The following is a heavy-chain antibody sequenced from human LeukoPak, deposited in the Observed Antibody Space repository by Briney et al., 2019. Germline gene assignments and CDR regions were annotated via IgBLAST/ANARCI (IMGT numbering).Heavy chain of an antibody. Sequence: GGTLRLSCAASGFTFTDYSMNWVRQAPGKGLEWVSSIGGLGTYIYYADSVKGRFTISRDNARNSVFLQMSSLRAEDTAVYYCVRDLDWGQGTLVTVSS. J-gene: IGHJ4*02. CDR3: VRDLD. V-gene: IGHV3-21*01. CDR2: IGGLGTYI. CDR1: GFTFTDYS.